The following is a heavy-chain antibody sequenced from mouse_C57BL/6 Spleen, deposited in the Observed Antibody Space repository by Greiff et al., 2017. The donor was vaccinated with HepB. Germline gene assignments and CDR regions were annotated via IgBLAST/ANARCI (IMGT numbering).Heavy chain of an antibody. J-gene: IGHJ1*03. D-gene: IGHD2-2*01. V-gene: IGHV8-12*01. CDR2: IYWDDDK. CDR3: ARVMVTTHWYFDV. CDR1: GFSLSTSGMG. Sequence: QVTLKESGPGILQSSQTLSLTCSFSGFSLSTSGMGVSWIRQPSGKGLEWLAHIYWDDDKRYNPSLKSRLTISKATSRNQLFLKITSVDTADTATYYCARVMVTTHWYFDVWGTGTTVTVSS.